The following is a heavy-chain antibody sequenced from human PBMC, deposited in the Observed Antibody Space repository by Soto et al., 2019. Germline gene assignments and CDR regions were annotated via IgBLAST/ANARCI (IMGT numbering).Heavy chain of an antibody. J-gene: IGHJ5*02. CDR3: ARGQVTMVRGVMGPRWFDP. CDR2: MNPNSGNT. Sequence: ASVKVSCKASGYTFTSYDINWVRQATGQGLEWMGWMNPNSGNTGYAQKFQGRVTMTRNTSISTAYMELSSLRSEDTAVYYCARGQVTMVRGVMGPRWFDPWGQGTLVTVSS. D-gene: IGHD3-10*01. CDR1: GYTFTSYD. V-gene: IGHV1-8*01.